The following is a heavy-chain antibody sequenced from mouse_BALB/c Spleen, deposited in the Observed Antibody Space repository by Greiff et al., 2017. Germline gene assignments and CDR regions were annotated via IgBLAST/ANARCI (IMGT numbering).Heavy chain of an antibody. D-gene: IGHD2-3*01. J-gene: IGHJ3*01. V-gene: IGHV5-6-3*01. CDR2: INSNGGST. CDR1: GFTFSSYG. Sequence: DVMLVESGGGLVQPGGSLKLSCAASGFTFSSYGMSWVRQTPDKRLELVATINSNGGSTYYPDSVKGRFTISRDNAKNTLYLQMSSLKSEDTAMYYCARVYDGYLAWFAYWGQGTLVTVSA. CDR3: ARVYDGYLAWFAY.